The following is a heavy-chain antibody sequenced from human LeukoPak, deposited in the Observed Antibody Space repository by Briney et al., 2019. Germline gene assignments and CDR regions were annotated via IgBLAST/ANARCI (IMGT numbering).Heavy chain of an antibody. CDR3: ARSSLGGLALGYCSSTSCRRRTWFDP. V-gene: IGHV4-34*01. D-gene: IGHD2-2*01. CDR1: GGSISRNY. J-gene: IGHJ5*02. Sequence: PSETLSLTCTVSGGSISRNYWSWIRQPPGKGLEWIGEINHSGSTNYNPSLKSRVTISVDTSKNQFSLKLSSVTAADTAVYYCARSSLGGLALGYCSSTSCRRRTWFDPWGQGTLVTVSS. CDR2: INHSGST.